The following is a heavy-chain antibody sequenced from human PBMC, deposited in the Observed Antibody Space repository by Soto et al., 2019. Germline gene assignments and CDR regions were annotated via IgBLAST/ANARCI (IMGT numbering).Heavy chain of an antibody. CDR2: ISGSGGST. CDR3: EEAYCYGSGSTSTLDS. CDR1: GFTFSSYA. V-gene: IGHV3-23*01. Sequence: GGSLTLSCAASGFTFSSYAMSWVRQAPGKGLEWVSAISGSGGSTYYADSVKGRFTISRANSKNTLYLQMTSLRRADTAVYYCEEAYCYGSGSTSTLDSWGQGPLVTAS. D-gene: IGHD3-10*01. J-gene: IGHJ4*02.